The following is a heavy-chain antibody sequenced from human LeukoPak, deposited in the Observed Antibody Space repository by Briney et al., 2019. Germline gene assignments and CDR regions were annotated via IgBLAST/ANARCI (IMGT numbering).Heavy chain of an antibody. CDR1: GYTFTSYA. D-gene: IGHD6-13*01. Sequence: ASVTVSCKASGYTFTSYAMHWVRQAPGQRLEWMGWINAGNGNTKYSQKFQGRVTITRDTSASTAYMELSSLRSEDTAVYYCARFYSSSWDAFDYWGQGTLVTVSS. CDR3: ARFYSSSWDAFDY. CDR2: INAGNGNT. V-gene: IGHV1-3*01. J-gene: IGHJ4*02.